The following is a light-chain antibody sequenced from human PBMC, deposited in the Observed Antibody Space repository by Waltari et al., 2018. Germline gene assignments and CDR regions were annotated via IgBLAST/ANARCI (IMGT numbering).Light chain of an antibody. Sequence: EIVLTQSPGTLSLSAGERATLSCKASQTLNNNYLAWYQQKPGQSPSLLIFGASKRATGIPDRFSGSGSGTDFTLTISRLETEDFAMYYCQQYGSSPYSFGQGARVEIK. J-gene: IGKJ2*01. CDR3: QQYGSSPYS. CDR1: QTLNNNY. CDR2: GAS. V-gene: IGKV3-20*01.